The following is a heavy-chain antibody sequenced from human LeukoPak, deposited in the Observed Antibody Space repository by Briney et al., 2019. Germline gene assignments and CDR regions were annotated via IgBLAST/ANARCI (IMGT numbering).Heavy chain of an antibody. CDR3: ARDQGEWNCDYYYGMDV. V-gene: IGHV1-69*06. CDR2: IILIFGTA. D-gene: IGHD2-21*01. Sequence: SVKLSCKASAATFSSYAISWVRQAPGQGLEWMGGIILIFGTANYAQTYHGRVTITADKSTSTAYMELSSLRTENTAVDYCARDQGEWNCDYYYGMDVWGQGTTVTVSS. CDR1: AATFSSYA. J-gene: IGHJ6*02.